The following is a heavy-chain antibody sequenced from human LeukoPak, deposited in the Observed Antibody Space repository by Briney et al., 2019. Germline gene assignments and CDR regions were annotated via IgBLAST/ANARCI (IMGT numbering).Heavy chain of an antibody. V-gene: IGHV3-9*01. D-gene: IGHD1/OR15-1a*01. CDR3: ARGSGGTGVYWYFDL. CDR2: ISWNSGSI. J-gene: IGHJ2*01. Sequence: PGGSLRLSCAASGFTFDDYAMHWVRQAPGKGLEWVSGISWNSGSIGYADSVKGRFTISKDNAKNSLYLQMNSLRPEDTALYYCARGSGGTGVYWYFDLWGRGTLVSVFS. CDR1: GFTFDDYA.